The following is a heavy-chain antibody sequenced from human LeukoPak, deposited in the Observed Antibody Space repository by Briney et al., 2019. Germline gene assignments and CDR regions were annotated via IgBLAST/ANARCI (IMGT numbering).Heavy chain of an antibody. CDR1: GGTFSSYA. CDR2: IIPIFGTA. Sequence: GASVKVSCKASGGTFSSYAISWVRQAPGQGLEWMGGIIPIFGTANYAQKFQGRVTITADESTSTAYMELSSLRSEDTAVYYCARVEETYYYDSSGYEMDYWGQGTLVTVSS. D-gene: IGHD3-22*01. CDR3: ARVEETYYYDSSGYEMDY. J-gene: IGHJ4*02. V-gene: IGHV1-69*13.